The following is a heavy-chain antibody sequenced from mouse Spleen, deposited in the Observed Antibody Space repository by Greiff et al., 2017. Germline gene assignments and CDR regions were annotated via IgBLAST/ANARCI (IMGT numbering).Heavy chain of an antibody. CDR3: AREGYYGKVDV. CDR1: GYPFTSYW. J-gene: IGHJ1*01. D-gene: IGHD2-1*01. CDR2: IDPSDSET. V-gene: IGHV1-52*01. Sequence: QVQLQQPGAELVRPGSSVKLSCKASGYPFTSYWMHWVKQRPIQGLEWIGNIDPSDSETHYNQKFKDKATLTVDKSSSTAYMQLSSLTSEDSAVYYCAREGYYGKVDVWGAGTTVTVSS.